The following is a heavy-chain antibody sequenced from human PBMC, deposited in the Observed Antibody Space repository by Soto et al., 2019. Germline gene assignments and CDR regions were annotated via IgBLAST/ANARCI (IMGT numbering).Heavy chain of an antibody. Sequence: AISGSGGSTYYADSVKGRFTISRDNSKNTLYLQMNSLRAEDTAVYYCAKPGPGGWFGELLYYFDYWGQGTLVTVSS. CDR3: AKPGPGGWFGELLYYFDY. CDR2: ISGSGGST. J-gene: IGHJ4*02. D-gene: IGHD3-10*01. V-gene: IGHV3-23*01.